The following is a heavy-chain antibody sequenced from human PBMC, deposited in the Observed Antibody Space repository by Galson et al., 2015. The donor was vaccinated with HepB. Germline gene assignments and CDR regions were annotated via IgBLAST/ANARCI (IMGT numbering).Heavy chain of an antibody. D-gene: IGHD1-26*01. Sequence: SLRLSCAASGFTFSNAWMSWVRQAPGKGLEWVGRIKSKTDGGTTDYAAPVKGRFTISRDDSKNTLYLQMNSLKTEDTAVYYCTTDPTGATFSVLPFDYWGQGTLVTVSS. CDR3: TTDPTGATFSVLPFDY. CDR1: GFTFSNAW. V-gene: IGHV3-15*01. J-gene: IGHJ4*02. CDR2: IKSKTDGGTT.